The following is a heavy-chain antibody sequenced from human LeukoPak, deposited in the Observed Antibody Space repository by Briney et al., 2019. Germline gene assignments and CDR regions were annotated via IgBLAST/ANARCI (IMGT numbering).Heavy chain of an antibody. V-gene: IGHV4-61*02. J-gene: IGHJ4*02. CDR3: ARPLYDFWSGPSSHFDY. CDR1: GGSISSGNYY. Sequence: NPSETLSLTCTVSGGSISSGNYYWSWIRQPAGKGLEWIGRIYTSGSTNYNPSLKSRVTISVDTSKNQFSLKLSSVTAADTAVYYCARPLYDFWSGPSSHFDYWGQGTLVTVSS. D-gene: IGHD3/OR15-3a*01. CDR2: IYTSGST.